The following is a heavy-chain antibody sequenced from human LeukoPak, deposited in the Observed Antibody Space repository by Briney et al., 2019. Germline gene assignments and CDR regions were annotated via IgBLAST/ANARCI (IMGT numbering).Heavy chain of an antibody. CDR1: GGSFSGYY. CDR3: ARGPRRERPRNWFDP. V-gene: IGHV4-34*01. J-gene: IGHJ5*02. Sequence: SETLSLTCAVYGGSFSGYYWNWIRQPPGKGLEWIGEINHDGSTNYNPSLKSRVTITVNTTKNQFSLKVSSVTAADTAVYYCARGPRRERPRNWFDPWGQGTLVTVSS. CDR2: INHDGST. D-gene: IGHD6-6*01.